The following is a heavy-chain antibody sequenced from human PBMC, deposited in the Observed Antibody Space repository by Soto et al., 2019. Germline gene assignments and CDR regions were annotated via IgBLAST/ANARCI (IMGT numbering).Heavy chain of an antibody. Sequence: QVQLQESGPGLVKPSQTLSLTCTVSGGSISSGGYYWSWIRQHPGKGLEWIGYIYYSGSTYYNPSLKSRVTTAIDTSKNQFSLKLSSVTAADTAVYYCARSPEATVTAFDYWGQRTLVTVSS. V-gene: IGHV4-31*03. CDR2: IYYSGST. CDR3: ARSPEATVTAFDY. D-gene: IGHD4-17*01. CDR1: GGSISSGGYY. J-gene: IGHJ4*02.